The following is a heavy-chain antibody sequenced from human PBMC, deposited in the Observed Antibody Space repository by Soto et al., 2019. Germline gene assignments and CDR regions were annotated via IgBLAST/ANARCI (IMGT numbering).Heavy chain of an antibody. V-gene: IGHV3-21*01. CDR1: GFTFSSYS. J-gene: IGHJ6*02. Sequence: PGGSLRLSCAASGFTFSSYSMNWVRQAPGKGLEWVSSISSSSSYIYYADSVKGRFTISRDNAKNSLYLQMNSLRAEDTAVYYCARREGYCSSTSCYPAGYGMDVWSQGTTVTVSS. D-gene: IGHD2-2*01. CDR3: ARREGYCSSTSCYPAGYGMDV. CDR2: ISSSSSYI.